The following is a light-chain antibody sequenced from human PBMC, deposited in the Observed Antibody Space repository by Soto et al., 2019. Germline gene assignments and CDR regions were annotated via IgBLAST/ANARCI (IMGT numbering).Light chain of an antibody. CDR2: DAS. CDR1: QSISSK. Sequence: IVMTQSPATLSVSPGEGATLSCRASQSISSKLAWYQQKPGQAPRLLIYDASSRAADIPDRFSGSGSGTDFTLTISSLQPEDFATYYCQQSYSTPTFGQGTKVDI. V-gene: IGKV3D-15*01. CDR3: QQSYSTPT. J-gene: IGKJ1*01.